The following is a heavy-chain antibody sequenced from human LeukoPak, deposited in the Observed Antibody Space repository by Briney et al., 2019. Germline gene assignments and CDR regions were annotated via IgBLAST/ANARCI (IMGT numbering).Heavy chain of an antibody. V-gene: IGHV1-2*02. CDR2: INPNSGGT. CDR1: VYTFTGYY. Sequence: ASVKVSCKASVYTFTGYYMHWVRQAPGQGLEWMGWINPNSGGTNYAQKFQGRVTMTRDTSISTAYMELSRLRSDDTAVYYCARGDYYYYYYMDVWGKGTTVTVSS. CDR3: ARGDYYYYYYMDV. J-gene: IGHJ6*03.